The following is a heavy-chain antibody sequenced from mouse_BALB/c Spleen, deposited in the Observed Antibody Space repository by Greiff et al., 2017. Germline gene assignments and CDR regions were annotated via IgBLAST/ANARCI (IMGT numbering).Heavy chain of an antibody. Sequence: EVKLVESGPSLVKPSQTLSLTCSVTGDSITSGYWNWIRKFPGNKLEYMGYISYSGSTYYNPSLKSRISITRDTSKNQYYLQLNSVTTEDTATYYCARSLGNYSYFDDWGQGTTLTVSS. V-gene: IGHV3-8*02. CDR1: GDSITSGY. D-gene: IGHD2-1*01. CDR2: ISYSGST. J-gene: IGHJ2*01. CDR3: ARSLGNYSYFDD.